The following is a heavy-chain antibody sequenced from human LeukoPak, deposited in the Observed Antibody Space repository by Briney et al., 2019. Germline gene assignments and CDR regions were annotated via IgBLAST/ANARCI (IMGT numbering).Heavy chain of an antibody. D-gene: IGHD3-22*01. Sequence: GSLRLSCVASGFTFSNYAMNWVRQAPGKGLEWIGYIYYSGSTNYNPSLKSRVTISVDTSKNQFSLKLSSVTAADTAVYYCARSSGYPYYYYYYMDVWGKGTTVTVSS. CDR2: IYYSGST. J-gene: IGHJ6*03. V-gene: IGHV4-59*01. CDR1: GFTFSNYA. CDR3: ARSSGYPYYYYYYMDV.